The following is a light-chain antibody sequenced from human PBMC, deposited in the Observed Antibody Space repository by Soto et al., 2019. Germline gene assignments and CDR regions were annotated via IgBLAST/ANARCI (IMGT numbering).Light chain of an antibody. Sequence: EVVLTQFPANLSLSPGESATLSCRASQSVSYYLAWYQQKAGQAHRLLIYDASKRATGIPARFSGSGSGTAFTLTISSLEPEDFAVYYCQQRSNWPALTFGGGTKVEI. J-gene: IGKJ4*01. CDR2: DAS. V-gene: IGKV3-11*01. CDR3: QQRSNWPALT. CDR1: QSVSYY.